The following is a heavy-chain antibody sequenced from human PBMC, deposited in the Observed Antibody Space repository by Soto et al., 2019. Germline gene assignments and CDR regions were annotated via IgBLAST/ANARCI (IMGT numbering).Heavy chain of an antibody. J-gene: IGHJ6*02. V-gene: IGHV3-23*01. D-gene: IGHD3-10*01. CDR1: GFTFSSYA. CDR2: ISGSGGST. CDR3: ARHSLLWFGELWSYHYYYYGMDV. Sequence: GGSLRLSCAASGFTFSSYAMSWVRQAPGKGLEWVSAISGSGGSTYYADSVKGRFTISRDNSKNTLYLQMNSLRAEDTAVYYCARHSLLWFGELWSYHYYYYGMDVWGQGTTVTVSS.